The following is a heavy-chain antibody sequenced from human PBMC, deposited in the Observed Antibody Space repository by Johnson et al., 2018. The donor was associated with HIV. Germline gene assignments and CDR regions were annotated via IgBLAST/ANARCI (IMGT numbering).Heavy chain of an antibody. CDR2: ISYDGSNK. CDR3: ARACSGGSCYEEKSPDAFDI. Sequence: VQLVESGGGVVQPGRSLRLSCAASGFTFSSYTIHWVRQAPGKGLEWVAVISYDGSNKHYADSVKGRFTISRDNSKNTLYMQMNSLRAEDTAVYYCARACSGGSCYEEKSPDAFDIWGQGTMVTVSS. J-gene: IGHJ3*02. CDR1: GFTFSSYT. D-gene: IGHD2-15*01. V-gene: IGHV3-30-3*01.